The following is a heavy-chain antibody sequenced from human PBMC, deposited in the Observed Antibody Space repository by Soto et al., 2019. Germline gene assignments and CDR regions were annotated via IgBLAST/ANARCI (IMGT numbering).Heavy chain of an antibody. CDR1: GYTFTSYD. D-gene: IGHD3-10*01. CDR3: ARAGWNGSGSYPTYHDY. V-gene: IGHV1-69*06. J-gene: IGHJ4*02. CDR2: MNPIFGTA. Sequence: SVTVSCTASGYTFTSYDINWGRQAPGQGLEWMGWMNPIFGTANYAQKFQGRVTITADKSTSTAYMELSSLRSEDTAVYYCARAGWNGSGSYPTYHDYWGQGTLVTVSS.